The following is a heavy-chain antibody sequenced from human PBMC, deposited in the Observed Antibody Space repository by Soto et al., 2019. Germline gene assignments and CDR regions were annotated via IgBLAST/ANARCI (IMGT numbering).Heavy chain of an antibody. CDR3: ARLEAPPRQDYYYYYYGMDV. J-gene: IGHJ6*02. CDR1: GGSISSSSYY. CDR2: IYYSGST. V-gene: IGHV4-39*01. Sequence: PSETLSLTCTVSGGSISSSSYYWGWIRQPPGKGLEWIGSIYYSGSTYYNPSLKSRVTISVDTSKNQFSLKLSSVTAADTAVYYCARLEAPPRQDYYYYYYGMDVWGQGNTVTVSS. D-gene: IGHD2-15*01.